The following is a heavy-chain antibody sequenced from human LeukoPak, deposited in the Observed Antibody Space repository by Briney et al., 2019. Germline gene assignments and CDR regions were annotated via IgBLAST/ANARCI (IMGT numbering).Heavy chain of an antibody. CDR3: TREYLPLIAAAGTLSFDY. V-gene: IGHV3-72*01. CDR2: IRNKANSYTT. D-gene: IGHD6-13*01. J-gene: IGHJ4*02. CDR1: GFTFSDHY. Sequence: PGGSLRLSCVASGFTFSDHYMDWVRQAPGKGLEWVGRIRNKANSYTTEYVASVKGRFTISRDDSKSIAYLQMNSPKTEDTAVYYCTREYLPLIAAAGTLSFDYWGQGTLVTVSS.